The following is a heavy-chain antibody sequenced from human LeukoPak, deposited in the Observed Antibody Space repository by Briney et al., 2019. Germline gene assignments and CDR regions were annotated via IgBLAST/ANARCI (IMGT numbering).Heavy chain of an antibody. V-gene: IGHV3-7*03. CDR3: ANEEWYRFDY. Sequence: GGSLRLSCAASGFAFNSYWMSRVRQTPGKGLEWVATMDGGGSATYYVDSVKGRFTITRDNAKNSLFLQMNSLRAEDTALYYCANEEWYRFDYWGQGTLVTVPS. J-gene: IGHJ4*02. CDR1: GFAFNSYW. CDR2: MDGGGSAT. D-gene: IGHD2-8*01.